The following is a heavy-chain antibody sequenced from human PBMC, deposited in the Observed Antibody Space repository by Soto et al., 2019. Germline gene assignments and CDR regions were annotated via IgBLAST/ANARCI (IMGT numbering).Heavy chain of an antibody. J-gene: IGHJ6*02. Sequence: VSCKASGYTFTGYYMHWVRQAPGQGLEWMGWINPNSGGTNYAQKFQGRVTMTRDTSISTAYMELSRLRSDDTAVYYCARDRRIAFYGMDVWGQGTTVTVSS. V-gene: IGHV1-2*02. CDR1: GYTFTGYY. D-gene: IGHD6-13*01. CDR3: ARDRRIAFYGMDV. CDR2: INPNSGGT.